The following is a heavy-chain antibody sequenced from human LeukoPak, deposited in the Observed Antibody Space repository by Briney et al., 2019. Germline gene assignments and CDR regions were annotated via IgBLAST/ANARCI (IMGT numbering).Heavy chain of an antibody. CDR1: GGSISSSSYY. J-gene: IGHJ6*03. V-gene: IGHV4-39*07. D-gene: IGHD3-10*01. Sequence: SETLSLTCTVSGGSISSSSYYWGWIRQPPGKGLEWIGSIYYSGSTYYNPSLKSRVTMSVDTSKNQFSLKLSSVTAADTAVYYCARDAMVRGERYYYMDVWAKGPRSPSP. CDR3: ARDAMVRGERYYYMDV. CDR2: IYYSGST.